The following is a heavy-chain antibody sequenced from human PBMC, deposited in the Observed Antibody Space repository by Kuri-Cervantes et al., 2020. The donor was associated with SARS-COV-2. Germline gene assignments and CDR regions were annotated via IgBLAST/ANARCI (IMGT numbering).Heavy chain of an antibody. Sequence: SETLSLTCAVYGGSFSGYYWSWIRQPPGKGLEWIGEINHSGSTNYNLSLKSRVTISVDTSKNQFSLKLSSVTAADTAVYYCARDPNANHNNWFDPWGQGTLVTVSS. D-gene: IGHD4/OR15-4a*01. CDR1: GGSFSGYY. CDR3: ARDPNANHNNWFDP. CDR2: INHSGST. J-gene: IGHJ5*02. V-gene: IGHV4-34*01.